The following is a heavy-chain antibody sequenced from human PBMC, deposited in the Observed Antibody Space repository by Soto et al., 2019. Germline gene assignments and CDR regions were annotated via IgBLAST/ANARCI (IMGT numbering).Heavy chain of an antibody. CDR1: GGSISTSNYY. D-gene: IGHD3-10*01. CDR3: ASAGDYYGSGAYYYYGMDV. Sequence: SETLSLTCIVSGGSISTSNYYWAWIRQPPGKALEWIGSIHFSESTYYNPSLWSRVTISVDTSQNQISLSLGSVTAADTAVYYCASAGDYYGSGAYYYYGMDVWGQGTTVTVSS. J-gene: IGHJ6*02. CDR2: IHFSEST. V-gene: IGHV4-39*01.